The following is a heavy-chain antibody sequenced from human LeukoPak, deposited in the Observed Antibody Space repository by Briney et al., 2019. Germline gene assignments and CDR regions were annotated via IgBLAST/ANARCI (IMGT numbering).Heavy chain of an antibody. V-gene: IGHV3-21*01. D-gene: IGHD3-22*01. Sequence: PGGSLRLSCAASGFTFSNYSMNWVRQAPGMGLEWISSISSSSSYIYYADSLKGRFTISRDNAKNSLYLQMNSLRAEDTAVYFCARSITMIVDWFDPWGQGTLVTVSS. J-gene: IGHJ5*02. CDR1: GFTFSNYS. CDR3: ARSITMIVDWFDP. CDR2: ISSSSSYI.